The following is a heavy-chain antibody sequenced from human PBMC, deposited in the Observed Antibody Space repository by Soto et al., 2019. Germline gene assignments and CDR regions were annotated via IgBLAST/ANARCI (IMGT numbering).Heavy chain of an antibody. CDR1: GGSVSSGSYY. CDR3: ARKMPTMIVVVIQNWFDP. D-gene: IGHD3-22*01. J-gene: IGHJ5*02. CDR2: IYNSGST. Sequence: PSETLSLTCTVSGGSVSSGSYYWSWIRQPPGKGLEWIGYIYNSGSTNYNPSLKSRITISVDTSKNQFSLKLSSVTAADTAVYYCARKMPTMIVVVIQNWFDPWGQGTLVTVSS. V-gene: IGHV4-61*01.